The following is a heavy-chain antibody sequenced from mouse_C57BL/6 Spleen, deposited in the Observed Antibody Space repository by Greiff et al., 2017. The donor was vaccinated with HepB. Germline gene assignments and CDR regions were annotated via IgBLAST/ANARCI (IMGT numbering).Heavy chain of an antibody. CDR2: INPSNGGT. Sequence: QVQLKQPGTELVKPGASVKLSCKASGYTFTSYWMHWVKQRPGQGLEWIGNINPSNGGTNYNEKFKSKATLTVDKSSSTAYMQLSSLTSEDSAVYYCARSRITTVVKFDYWGQGTTLTVSS. CDR1: GYTFTSYW. V-gene: IGHV1-53*01. D-gene: IGHD1-1*01. J-gene: IGHJ2*01. CDR3: ARSRITTVVKFDY.